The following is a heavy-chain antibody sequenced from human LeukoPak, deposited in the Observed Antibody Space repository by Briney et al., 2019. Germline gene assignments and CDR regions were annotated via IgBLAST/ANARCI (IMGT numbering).Heavy chain of an antibody. D-gene: IGHD3-22*01. J-gene: IGHJ3*02. CDR2: INWNGGST. V-gene: IGHV3-20*04. CDR1: GFTFDKFY. Sequence: GESLRLSCVGSGFTFDKFYMSWVRQAPGKGLEWVSGINWNGGSTGYADSVKGRFTISRDNAKNSLYLQMNSLRAEDTALYYCARVPVFTMIVVGYAFDIWGQGTMVTVSS. CDR3: ARVPVFTMIVVGYAFDI.